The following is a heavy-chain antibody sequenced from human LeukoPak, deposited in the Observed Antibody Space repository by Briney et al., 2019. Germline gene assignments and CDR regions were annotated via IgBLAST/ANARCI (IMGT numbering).Heavy chain of an antibody. V-gene: IGHV1-3*01. J-gene: IGHJ6*03. Sequence: GASVKVSCKASGYTFNSYSIHWVRRAPGQGLEWMGWISAYNGNTNYAQKLQGRVTITADESTSTAYMELSSLRSEDTAVYYCASGGYSSSWYDYYYYMDVWGKGTTVTVSS. D-gene: IGHD6-13*01. CDR3: ASGGYSSSWYDYYYYMDV. CDR1: GYTFNSYS. CDR2: ISAYNGNT.